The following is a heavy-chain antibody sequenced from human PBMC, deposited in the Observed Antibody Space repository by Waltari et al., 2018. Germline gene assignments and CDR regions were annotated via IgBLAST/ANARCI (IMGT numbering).Heavy chain of an antibody. V-gene: IGHV3-9*01. CDR3: AKDGPRDTAMAYYYYGMDV. D-gene: IGHD5-18*01. CDR1: GFTFDDYA. J-gene: IGHJ6*02. CDR2: ISWNSGSI. Sequence: EVQLVESGGGLVQPGRSLRLSCAASGFTFDDYAMHWVRQAPGKGLEWVSGISWNSGSIGYADSVKGRFTISRDNAKNSLYLQMNSLRAEDTALYYCAKDGPRDTAMAYYYYGMDVWGQGTTVTVSS.